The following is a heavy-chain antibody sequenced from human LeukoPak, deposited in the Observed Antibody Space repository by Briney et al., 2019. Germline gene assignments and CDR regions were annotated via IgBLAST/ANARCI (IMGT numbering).Heavy chain of an antibody. Sequence: ASVKVSCKASGGTFSSYATSWVRQAPGQGLEWMGGIIPIFGTANYAQKFQGRVTITADESTSTAYMELSSLRSEDTAVYYCARGDSSGLDYWGQGTLVTVSS. CDR3: ARGDSSGLDY. V-gene: IGHV1-69*13. D-gene: IGHD6-19*01. CDR2: IIPIFGTA. CDR1: GGTFSSYA. J-gene: IGHJ4*02.